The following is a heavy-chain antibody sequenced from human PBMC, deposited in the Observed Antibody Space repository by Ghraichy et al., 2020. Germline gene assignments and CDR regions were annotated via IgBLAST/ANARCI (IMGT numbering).Heavy chain of an antibody. V-gene: IGHV3-30*18. Sequence: GGSLRLSCAASGFTFSSYGMHWVRQAPGKGLEWVAVISYDGSNKYYADSVKGRFTISRDNSKNTLYLQMNSLRAEDTAVYYCAKEGETAEYFQHWGQGTLVTVSS. CDR3: AKEGETAEYFQH. J-gene: IGHJ1*01. CDR1: GFTFSSYG. CDR2: ISYDGSNK.